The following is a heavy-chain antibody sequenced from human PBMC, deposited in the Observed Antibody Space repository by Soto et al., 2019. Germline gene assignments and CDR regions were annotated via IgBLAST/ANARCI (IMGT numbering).Heavy chain of an antibody. Sequence: QVQLVQSGAEVKKPGSSVKVSCKASGGTFSSYTISWVRQAPGQGLEWMRRIIPILGIANYAQKFQGRVTITAKNPTSTSYMGWSTLRSENPAVYSCALVAATDWSFALWARGTRFTFPS. CDR1: GGTFSSYT. J-gene: IGHJ2*01. CDR3: ALVAATDWSFAL. CDR2: IIPILGIA. V-gene: IGHV1-69*02. D-gene: IGHD2-15*01.